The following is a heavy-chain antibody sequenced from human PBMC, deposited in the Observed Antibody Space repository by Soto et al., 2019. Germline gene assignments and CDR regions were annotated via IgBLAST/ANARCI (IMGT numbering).Heavy chain of an antibody. V-gene: IGHV3-23*01. CDR3: ARKTVTTTVGGNYYYAMDV. J-gene: IGHJ6*02. Sequence: GGSLRLSCAASGFTFSNYGMTWVRQAPGKGLEWVSGISSSGGTTYYADSVKGRFTVSRDKSKSMLYLQMSSLRAEDTALYYCARKTVTTTVGGNYYYAMDVWGQGTTVTVSS. CDR2: ISSSGGTT. D-gene: IGHD4-17*01. CDR1: GFTFSNYG.